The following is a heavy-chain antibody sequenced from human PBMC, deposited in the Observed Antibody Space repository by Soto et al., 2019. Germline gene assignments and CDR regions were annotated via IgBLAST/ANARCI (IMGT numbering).Heavy chain of an antibody. J-gene: IGHJ3*01. CDR2: IYYDGGT. Sequence: KTSETLSLTCTVSGDSVISATYYWSWIRQPPGKGLEWIGYIYYDGGTTYNSSLKSRVTISTDTSRSQLSLQLTSATPADTAVYYCARVLPGIAAAYDAFDVWGRGTMVTVSS. CDR3: ARVLPGIAAAYDAFDV. CDR1: GDSVISATYY. V-gene: IGHV4-61*01. D-gene: IGHD6-13*01.